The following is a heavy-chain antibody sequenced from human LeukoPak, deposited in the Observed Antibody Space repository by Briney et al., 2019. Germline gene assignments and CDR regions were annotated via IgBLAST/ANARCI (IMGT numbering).Heavy chain of an antibody. CDR2: ISGSGGST. CDR1: GFTFSSYA. J-gene: IGHJ5*02. D-gene: IGHD3-3*02. CDR3: AKDPRSLAPFNWFDP. V-gene: IGHV3-23*01. Sequence: GGSLRLSCAASGFTFSSYAMSWVRQAQGQGLEWVSAISGSGGSTYYADSVKGRFTISRDNSKNTLYLQMISLSAEDTAVYYCAKDPRSLAPFNWFDPWGQGTLVTVSS.